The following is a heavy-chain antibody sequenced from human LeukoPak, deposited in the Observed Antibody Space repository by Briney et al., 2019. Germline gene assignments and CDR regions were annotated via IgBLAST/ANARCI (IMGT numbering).Heavy chain of an antibody. CDR1: GFTFSSYG. Sequence: GGSLRLSCAASGFTFSSYGMSWVRQAPGKGLEWVSSISSSSYIYYADSVKGRFTISRDNAKNSLYLQMNSLRAEDTAVYYCARDRGIAVAGTGANYYYYYYMDVWGKGTTVTISS. CDR2: ISSSSYI. V-gene: IGHV3-21*01. D-gene: IGHD6-19*01. J-gene: IGHJ6*03. CDR3: ARDRGIAVAGTGANYYYYYYMDV.